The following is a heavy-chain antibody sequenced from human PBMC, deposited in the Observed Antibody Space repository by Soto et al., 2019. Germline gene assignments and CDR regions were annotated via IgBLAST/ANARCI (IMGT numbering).Heavy chain of an antibody. V-gene: IGHV4-59*08. Sequence: SETLSLTCSVSGGSIRSYYWSWIRQPPGKGLEWIGYIYYSGSTNYNPSLKSRVTISVDTSKNQFSLKLSSVTAADTAVYYCTRRWGDYFDYWGQGTLVTVSS. D-gene: IGHD3-16*01. CDR1: GGSIRSYY. J-gene: IGHJ4*02. CDR3: TRRWGDYFDY. CDR2: IYYSGST.